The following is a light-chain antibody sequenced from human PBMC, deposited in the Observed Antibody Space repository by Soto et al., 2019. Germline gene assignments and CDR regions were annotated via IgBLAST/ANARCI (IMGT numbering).Light chain of an antibody. V-gene: IGKV3-15*01. J-gene: IGKJ5*01. CDR3: QQYNNWPLIT. CDR1: QSVYKH. CDR2: EAS. Sequence: EIVMTQSPAALSVSPWEGATLSCRASQSVYKHLAWYQQTPGQAPRLLFYEASIRATGIPARFSGSGSGTEFTLTINSLQSEDFAAYYCQQYNNWPLITFGQGTRLEIK.